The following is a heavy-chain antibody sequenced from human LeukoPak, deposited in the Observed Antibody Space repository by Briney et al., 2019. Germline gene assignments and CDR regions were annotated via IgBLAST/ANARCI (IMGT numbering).Heavy chain of an antibody. V-gene: IGHV4-30-4*01. J-gene: IGHJ4*02. CDR3: ARYGDYWALGY. CDR1: GGSISSGDYY. D-gene: IGHD4-17*01. CDR2: IYYSGST. Sequence: SETLSLTCTVSGGSISSGDYYWSWIRQPPGKGLEWIGYIYYSGSTYYNPSLKSRVTISVDTSKNQSSLKLSSVTAADTAVYYCARYGDYWALGYWGQGTLVTVSS.